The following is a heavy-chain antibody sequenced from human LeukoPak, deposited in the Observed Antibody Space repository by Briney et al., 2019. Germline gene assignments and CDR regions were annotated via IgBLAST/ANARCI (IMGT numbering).Heavy chain of an antibody. Sequence: GGSLRLSCAASGFNFKNYDFHWVRQAAGKRLEWVSGIGTVTDTFYLDSVEDRFTISRENAKNSFYLQMNGLRAGDTAVYYCARGWGGHGRSWGALDFWGQGILVTVSS. V-gene: IGHV3-13*01. CDR1: GFNFKNYD. J-gene: IGHJ4*02. CDR3: ARGWGGHGRSWGALDF. D-gene: IGHD3-16*01. CDR2: IGTVTDT.